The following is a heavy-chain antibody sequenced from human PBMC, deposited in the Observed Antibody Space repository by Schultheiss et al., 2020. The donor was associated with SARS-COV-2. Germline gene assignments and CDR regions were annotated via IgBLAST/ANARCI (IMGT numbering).Heavy chain of an antibody. Sequence: ASVKVSCKASGYTSTSYGISWVRQAPGQGLEWLGWISGYNDNTNYAQNLQGRVTMTTDTSTSTAYMELRSLRSDDTAVYYCAREETPGSGMDVWGQGTTVTVSS. D-gene: IGHD3-10*01. J-gene: IGHJ6*02. CDR2: ISGYNDNT. CDR3: AREETPGSGMDV. CDR1: GYTSTSYG. V-gene: IGHV1-18*01.